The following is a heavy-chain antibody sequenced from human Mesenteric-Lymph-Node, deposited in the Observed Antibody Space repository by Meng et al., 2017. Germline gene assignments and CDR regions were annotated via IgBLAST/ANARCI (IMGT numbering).Heavy chain of an antibody. CDR1: GYTFTGYY. CDR3: ASISSIAARPDY. D-gene: IGHD6-6*01. J-gene: IGHJ4*02. Sequence: ASVKVSCKASGYTFTGYYMHWVRQAPGQGLEWMGRINPNSGGTNYAQKFQGRVTMTRDTSISTAYMELSRLRSEDTAVYYCASISSIAARPDYWGQGTLVTVSS. V-gene: IGHV1-2*06. CDR2: INPNSGGT.